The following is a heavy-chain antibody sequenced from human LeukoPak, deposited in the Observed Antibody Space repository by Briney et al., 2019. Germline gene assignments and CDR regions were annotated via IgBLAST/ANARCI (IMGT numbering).Heavy chain of an antibody. CDR3: VTGGHYSGS. CDR1: GLTLSSHW. CDR2: IKPDGTEK. J-gene: IGHJ5*02. V-gene: IGHV3-7*01. Sequence: PGGSLRLSCAASGLTLSSHWMSWVRQAPGKGLEWVTNIKPDGTEKDYVDSVRGRFTISRDNVKNSLYLQMSSLRAEDTAVYYCVTGGHYSGSWGQGSLVTASS. D-gene: IGHD3-22*01.